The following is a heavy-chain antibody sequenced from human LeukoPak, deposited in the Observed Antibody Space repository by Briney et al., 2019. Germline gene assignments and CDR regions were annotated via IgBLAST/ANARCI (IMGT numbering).Heavy chain of an antibody. J-gene: IGHJ5*02. CDR2: ISFSANT. V-gene: IGHV4-38-2*01. CDR1: GCPISSGFS. CDR3: ARVGGIPGIDT. Sequence: SETLSLTCAVFGCPISSGFSWACFRQPPGKGLEWIASISFSANTYYNPSLENRLFILSVTSNNQLSLRLTSFTAAASAAYYSARVGGIPGIDTWGQGRLVTVSP. D-gene: IGHD3-16*01.